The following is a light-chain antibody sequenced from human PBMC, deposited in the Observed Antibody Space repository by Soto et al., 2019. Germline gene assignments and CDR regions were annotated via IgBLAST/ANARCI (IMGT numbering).Light chain of an antibody. CDR3: CSSTLPSCV. Sequence: QSALTHPASVSGSPGQSITISCSGSSSDMGMVSWYQHLPVKAPRLIIYEGTKGPLGVSDRFSASPNLASLTISGLQPEDEGDDSCCSSTLPSCVFGTGTKLTVL. V-gene: IGLV2-23*01. J-gene: IGLJ1*01. CDR1: SSDMGM. CDR2: EGT.